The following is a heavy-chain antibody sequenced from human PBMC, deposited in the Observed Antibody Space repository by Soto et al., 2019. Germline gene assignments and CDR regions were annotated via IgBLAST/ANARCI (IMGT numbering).Heavy chain of an antibody. Sequence: QLQLQESGPGLVKPSETLSLTCTVSGGSISRNNHYWGWIRQSPGKGLEWIGSIPFSGSTNYNPYLKGPVRLSMETYRSQFSLRIGYVTAAYTAVSSCARLGSNGWYQGSYFHYWGQGILVTVS. V-gene: IGHV4-39*01. CDR1: GGSISRNNHY. D-gene: IGHD6-19*01. CDR3: ARLGSNGWYQGSYFHY. J-gene: IGHJ4*02. CDR2: IPFSGST.